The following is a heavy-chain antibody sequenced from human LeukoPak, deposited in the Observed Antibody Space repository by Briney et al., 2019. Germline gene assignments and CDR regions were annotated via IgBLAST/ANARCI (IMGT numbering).Heavy chain of an antibody. CDR3: ARAHVDTAMVWGDYFDY. V-gene: IGHV1-2*02. CDR2: INPNSGGT. Sequence: ASVKVSCKASGYTFTGYYIHWVRQAPGQGLEWMGWINPNSGGTNYAQKFQGRVTMTRDTSISTAYMELSRLRSDDTAVYYCARAHVDTAMVWGDYFDYWGQGTLVTVSS. D-gene: IGHD5-18*01. J-gene: IGHJ4*02. CDR1: GYTFTGYY.